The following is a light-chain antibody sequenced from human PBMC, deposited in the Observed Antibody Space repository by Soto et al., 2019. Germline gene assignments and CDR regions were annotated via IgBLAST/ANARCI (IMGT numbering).Light chain of an antibody. J-gene: IGLJ2*01. Sequence: QPVLTQSPSASASLGDSVKITCTLSSWHSNYAIAWHQQQSEKGPRYLLKLNSDGSHTKGDGIPDRFSGSSSGAERYLTISSLQSEAEADYYCQTWGPGIEVFGGGTKLTVL. CDR2: LNSDGSH. CDR3: QTWGPGIEV. V-gene: IGLV4-69*01. CDR1: SWHSNYA.